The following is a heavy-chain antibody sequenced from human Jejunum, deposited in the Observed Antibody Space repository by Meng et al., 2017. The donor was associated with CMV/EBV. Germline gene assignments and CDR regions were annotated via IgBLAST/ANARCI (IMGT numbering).Heavy chain of an antibody. V-gene: IGHV3-7*01. CDR1: GLTLGSYG. D-gene: IGHD3-10*01. Sequence: SGLTLGSYGMSWVRQAPGKGLEWVANINPDGSVRHYLDSVKGRFTISRDSGKNSLYLQMNSLRAEDTAVFYCARDQAGTPMGWFDSWGQGTLVTVSS. J-gene: IGHJ5*01. CDR3: ARDQAGTPMGWFDS. CDR2: INPDGSVR.